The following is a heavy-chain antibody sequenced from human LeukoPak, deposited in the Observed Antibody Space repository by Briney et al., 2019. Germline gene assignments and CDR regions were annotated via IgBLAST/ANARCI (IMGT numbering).Heavy chain of an antibody. CDR3: VRTYSIGWSTGVFDI. J-gene: IGHJ3*02. V-gene: IGHV4-39*01. D-gene: IGHD6-19*01. CDR2: IYYTGNT. Sequence: SETLSLTCTVSGGSISSTSYYWGWIRQPPGKGLEWIGSIYYTGNTYYNPSLKSRVTISVDTSKNQFSLKLSSVTAADTAVYYCVRTYSIGWSTGVFDIWGQGTMVTVSS. CDR1: GGSISSTSYY.